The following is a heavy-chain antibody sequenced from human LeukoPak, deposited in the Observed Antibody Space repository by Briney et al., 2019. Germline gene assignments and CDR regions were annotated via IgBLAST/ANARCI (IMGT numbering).Heavy chain of an antibody. CDR3: ARGRDWFDP. V-gene: IGHV3-7*01. D-gene: IGHD3-10*01. CDR1: GFILSSDW. CDR2: IKQDGSDK. Sequence: GGSLRLSCVDSGFILSSDWMTWVRQAPGKGLEWVANIKQDGSDKSYLDSVKGRFTISRDNAKNSLYLQMNSLRAEDTAVYYCARGRDWFDPWGQGTLVTVSS. J-gene: IGHJ5*02.